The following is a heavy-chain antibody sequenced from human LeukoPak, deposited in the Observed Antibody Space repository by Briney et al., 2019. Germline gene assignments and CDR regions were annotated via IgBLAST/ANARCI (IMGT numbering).Heavy chain of an antibody. Sequence: GASVKVSCKASGGTFSSYAISWVRQAPGQGLEWMGGIIPIFGTGNYAQKFQSRVTNTTDEPTSKAYMDLSSLRSEDTAVYYYTVRGGDWNPFDYWGQGTLVTVSS. D-gene: IGHD2-21*01. CDR2: IIPIFGTG. V-gene: IGHV1-69*05. J-gene: IGHJ4*02. CDR1: GGTFSSYA. CDR3: TVRGGDWNPFDY.